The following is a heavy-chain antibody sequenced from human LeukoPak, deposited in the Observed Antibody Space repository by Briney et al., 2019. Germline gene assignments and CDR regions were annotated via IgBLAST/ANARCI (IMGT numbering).Heavy chain of an antibody. CDR3: AKDSAWVWAQFDY. J-gene: IGHJ4*02. CDR2: LYSDGTT. Sequence: GGSLRLSCAASGFTVSSNYMSWVRQAPGKGLEWVSVLYSDGTTYYADSVKGRFTISRDNSKNTLYLQMNSLRAEDTAVYYCAKDSAWVWAQFDYWGQGTLVTVSS. CDR1: GFTVSSNY. D-gene: IGHD3-10*01. V-gene: IGHV3-53*01.